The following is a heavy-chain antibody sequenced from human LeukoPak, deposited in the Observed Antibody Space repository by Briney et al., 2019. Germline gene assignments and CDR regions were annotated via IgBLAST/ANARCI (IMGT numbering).Heavy chain of an antibody. Sequence: PSETLSLTCTVSGGSISGYYWSWIRQPPGKGLEWIGYIYHSGSTFYNPSLKSRVTISVDRSKNQFSLKLSSVTAADTAVYYCARSAYHYGDFSFWGQGTLVTVSS. CDR3: ARSAYHYGDFSF. CDR2: IYHSGST. D-gene: IGHD4-17*01. J-gene: IGHJ4*02. V-gene: IGHV4-59*12. CDR1: GGSISGYY.